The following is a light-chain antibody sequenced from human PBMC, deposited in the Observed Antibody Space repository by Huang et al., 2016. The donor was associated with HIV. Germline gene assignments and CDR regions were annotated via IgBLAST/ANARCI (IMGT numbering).Light chain of an antibody. CDR3: QQYNNWPLT. V-gene: IGKV3-15*01. J-gene: IGKJ1*01. CDR2: GAS. Sequence: EIVMTHSPATLSVSPGERATLSCRASQIVSSNLAWYQQKPGQAPRLLIYGASTRATGIPARFSGSGPGTEFTLTISSLQSEDFAVYYCQQYNNWPLTFGQGTKVEIK. CDR1: QIVSSN.